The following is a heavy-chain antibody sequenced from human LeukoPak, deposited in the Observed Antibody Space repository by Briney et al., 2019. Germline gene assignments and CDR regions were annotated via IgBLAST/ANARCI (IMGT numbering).Heavy chain of an antibody. CDR3: ASGVGSSSSDGYFDY. V-gene: IGHV3-30*03. CDR2: ISYDGSNK. CDR1: GFTFSSYG. J-gene: IGHJ4*02. Sequence: GRPLRLSCAASGFTFSSYGMHWVHQAPGKGLEWVAVISYDGSNKYYADSVKGRFTISRDNSKNTLYLQMNSLRAEDTAVYYCASGVGSSSSDGYFDYWGQGTLVTVSS. D-gene: IGHD6-13*01.